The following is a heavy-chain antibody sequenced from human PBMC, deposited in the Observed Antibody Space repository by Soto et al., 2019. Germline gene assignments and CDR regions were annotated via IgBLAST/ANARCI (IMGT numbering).Heavy chain of an antibody. CDR1: GYTFTSYG. CDR2: ISAYNGNT. V-gene: IGHV1-18*01. Sequence: ASVKVSCKASGYTFTSYGISWVRQAPGQGLEWMGWISAYNGNTNYAQKLQGRVTMTTDTSTSTAYMELRSLRSDDTAVYYCAGGTNYDSSGYYLDYWGQGTLVTGSS. CDR3: AGGTNYDSSGYYLDY. D-gene: IGHD3-22*01. J-gene: IGHJ4*02.